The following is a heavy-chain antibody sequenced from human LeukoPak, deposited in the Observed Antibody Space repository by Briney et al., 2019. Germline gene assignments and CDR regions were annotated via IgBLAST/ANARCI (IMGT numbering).Heavy chain of an antibody. CDR2: INHSGST. CDR3: ARRGITIFGVVTITDDWYFDL. J-gene: IGHJ2*01. CDR1: GGSFSGYY. Sequence: PSETLSLTCAVYGGSFSGYYWSWIRQPPGKGLEWIGEINHSGSTNYDPSLKSRVTISVDTSKNQFSLKLSSVTAADTAVYYCARRGITIFGVVTITDDWYFDLWGRGTLVTVSS. D-gene: IGHD3-3*01. V-gene: IGHV4-34*01.